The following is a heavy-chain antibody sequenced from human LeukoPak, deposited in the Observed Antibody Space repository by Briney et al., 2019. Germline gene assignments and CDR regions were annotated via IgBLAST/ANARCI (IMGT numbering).Heavy chain of an antibody. D-gene: IGHD4-17*01. CDR3: ARVGDDYGDYGGGNDAFDI. J-gene: IGHJ3*02. CDR1: GFTFSSYW. V-gene: IGHV3-74*01. Sequence: GGSLRLSCAASGFTFSSYWMHWVRQAPGKGLVWVSRINSDGSSTSYADSVKGRFTISRDNAKNTLYLQMNSLRAEDTAVYYCARVGDDYGDYGGGNDAFDIWGQGTMVTVSS. CDR2: INSDGSST.